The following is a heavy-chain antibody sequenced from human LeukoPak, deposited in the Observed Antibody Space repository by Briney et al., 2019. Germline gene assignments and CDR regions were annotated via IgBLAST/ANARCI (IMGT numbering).Heavy chain of an antibody. CDR1: GYTFSGYY. V-gene: IGHV1-2*02. J-gene: IGHJ4*02. CDR2: INPNSGDT. D-gene: IGHD6-19*01. CDR3: ARGGNSGWRTPNDDY. Sequence: ASVKVSCKASGYTFSGYYMHWVRQAPGQGLGWMGWINPNSGDTNYAQKFQGRVSMTRDTSITTAYMELSRLRSDDTAVYYCARGGNSGWRTPNDDYWGQGTLVTVSS.